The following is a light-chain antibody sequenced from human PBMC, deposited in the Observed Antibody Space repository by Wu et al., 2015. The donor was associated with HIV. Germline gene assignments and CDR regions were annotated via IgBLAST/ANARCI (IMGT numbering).Light chain of an antibody. CDR1: DCNVVPS. Sequence: RATSDCNVVPSLAWYQQKPGHGSHGSSSRGASNRATGIPDRFTGSGSGTDFALTISRLEPEDFAVYYCQHFGTSPRRVFGQGTRVEIK. J-gene: IGKJ1*01. CDR3: QHFGTSPRRV. V-gene: IGKV3-20*01. CDR2: GAS.